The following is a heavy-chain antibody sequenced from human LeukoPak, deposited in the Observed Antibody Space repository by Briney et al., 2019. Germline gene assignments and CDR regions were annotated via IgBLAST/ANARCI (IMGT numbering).Heavy chain of an antibody. J-gene: IGHJ4*02. CDR3: ARDTRNYFDH. CDR1: GGTFSSYA. CDR2: IIPIFGTA. Sequence: SVKVSCKASGGTFSSYATSWVRQAPGQGLEWMGGIIPIFGTANYAQKFQGRVTITADESTSTAYMELSSLRSEDTAVYYCARDTRNYFDHWGQGTLVTVSS. V-gene: IGHV1-69*01.